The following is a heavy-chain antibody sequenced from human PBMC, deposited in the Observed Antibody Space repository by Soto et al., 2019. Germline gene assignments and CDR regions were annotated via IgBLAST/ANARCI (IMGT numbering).Heavy chain of an antibody. J-gene: IGHJ4*02. D-gene: IGHD6-19*01. CDR2: ISSREVTV. V-gene: IGHV3-11*01. CDR3: ARVRSSGWHVNGRDYFDS. Sequence: QVQLVESGGGLVKPGGSLRLSCAASGFTFSNYYMTWIRQAPGKGLECLSYISSREVTVYYADSVKGRFTISRDKTKNSLYLQMTTLRDEDTAVYYCARVRSSGWHVNGRDYFDSWGQGTLVTVSS. CDR1: GFTFSNYY.